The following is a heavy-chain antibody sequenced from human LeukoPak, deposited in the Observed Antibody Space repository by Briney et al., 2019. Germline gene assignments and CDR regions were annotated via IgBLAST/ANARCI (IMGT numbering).Heavy chain of an antibody. CDR1: GYSISNGYY. CDR2: IYHSGST. J-gene: IGHJ5*02. V-gene: IGHV4-38-2*02. D-gene: IGHD2-15*01. Sequence: SETLSLTCTVSGYSISNGYYWGWIRQPPGKGLGWIGSIYHSGSTYYSPSLKSRVTISVDTSKNQFSLKLSSVTAADTAVYYCARAPYCSGGSCYTYNWFDPWGQGTLVTVSS. CDR3: ARAPYCSGGSCYTYNWFDP.